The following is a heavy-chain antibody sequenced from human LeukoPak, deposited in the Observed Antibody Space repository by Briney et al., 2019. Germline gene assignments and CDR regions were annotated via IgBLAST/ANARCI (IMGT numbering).Heavy chain of an antibody. V-gene: IGHV1-18*01. CDR2: ISAYNGNT. D-gene: IGHD2-21*02. J-gene: IGHJ5*02. CDR1: GCTFTSYG. Sequence: GASVKVSCKASGCTFTSYGISWVRQAPGQGLEWMGWISAYNGNTNYAQKLQGRVTMTRDTSIGTAYMELSSLRSEDSAVYYCARVPNGGDEFDPWGQGTLVTVSS. CDR3: ARVPNGGDEFDP.